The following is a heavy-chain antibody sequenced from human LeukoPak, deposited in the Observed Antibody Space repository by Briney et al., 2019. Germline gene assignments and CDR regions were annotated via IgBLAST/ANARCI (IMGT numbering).Heavy chain of an antibody. Sequence: GASVKVSCKASGGTFSSYAISWVRQAPGQGLEWMGGIIPIFGTANYAQKFQGRVTITADESTSTAYMELSSLRSEDTAVYYCNIGSIVVVPAALAFDIWGQGTMVTVSS. CDR1: GGTFSSYA. V-gene: IGHV1-69*13. J-gene: IGHJ3*02. D-gene: IGHD2-2*01. CDR2: IIPIFGTA. CDR3: NIGSIVVVPAALAFDI.